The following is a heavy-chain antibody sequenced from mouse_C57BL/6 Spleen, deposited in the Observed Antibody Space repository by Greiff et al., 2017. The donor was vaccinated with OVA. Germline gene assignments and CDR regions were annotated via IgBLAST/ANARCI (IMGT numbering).Heavy chain of an antibody. CDR1: GFTFTDYY. Sequence: EVKLVESGGGLVQPGGSLSLSCAASGFTFTDYYMSWVRQPPGKALEWLGFIRNKANGYTTEYSASVKGRFTISRDNSQSILYLQMNALRAEDSATYYCARSSHGNYGAMDYWGQGTSVTVSS. V-gene: IGHV7-3*01. CDR2: IRNKANGYTT. D-gene: IGHD2-1*01. CDR3: ARSSHGNYGAMDY. J-gene: IGHJ4*01.